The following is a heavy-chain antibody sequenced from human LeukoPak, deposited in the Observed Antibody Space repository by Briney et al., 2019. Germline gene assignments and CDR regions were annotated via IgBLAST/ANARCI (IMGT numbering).Heavy chain of an antibody. D-gene: IGHD6-19*01. Sequence: SETLSLTCTVSGGSISSYYWSWIRQPPGKGLEWIGYIYYSGSTNYNPSLQSRVTISLDTSKNQFSLKLSSVTAADTAVYYCARSYSSGSNVAAIQHWGQGTLVSVSS. J-gene: IGHJ1*01. CDR1: GGSISSYY. CDR3: ARSYSSGSNVAAIQH. CDR2: IYYSGST. V-gene: IGHV4-59*08.